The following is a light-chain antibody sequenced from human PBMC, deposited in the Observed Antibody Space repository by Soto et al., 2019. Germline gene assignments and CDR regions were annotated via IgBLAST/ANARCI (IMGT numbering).Light chain of an antibody. CDR1: QSVNSN. CDR2: GAS. J-gene: IGKJ4*01. V-gene: IGKV3-15*01. Sequence: ETVMTQSPATLSVSPGERATLSCRASQSVNSNLAWYQQESGQPPRLLVFGASTRATGVPARFSGSGSGTEFTLTIRGMQSEDFAVYFCQQYASWPLTFGGGTKVDIK. CDR3: QQYASWPLT.